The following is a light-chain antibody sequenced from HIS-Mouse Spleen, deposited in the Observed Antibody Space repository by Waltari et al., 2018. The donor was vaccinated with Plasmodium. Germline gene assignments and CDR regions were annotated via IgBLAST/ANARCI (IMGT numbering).Light chain of an antibody. CDR2: GAS. CDR3: QQYNNWSFT. J-gene: IGKJ3*01. CDR1: QSVRSN. Sequence: EIVMTQSPATLSVTPGARATLSCRASQSVRSNLAWYQQKPGQAPRLLINGASTRATGIPARFSVSGSGTEFTPTISSLQSEDFAVYYCQQYNNWSFTFGPGTKVDIK. V-gene: IGKV3-15*01.